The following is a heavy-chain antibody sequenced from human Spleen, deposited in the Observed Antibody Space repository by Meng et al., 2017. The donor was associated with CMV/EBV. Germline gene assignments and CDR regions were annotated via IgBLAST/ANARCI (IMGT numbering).Heavy chain of an antibody. CDR3: AGGPTVREQYYDFSTPGAWFDP. Sequence: NWWGWGSRGTGKGLGWIGEIEHGGRANYNPSLRSRVNLSVDKSENHFSLELKSVTAADTALYYCAGGPTVREQYYDFSTPGAWFDPWGQGTLVTVSS. J-gene: IGHJ5*02. D-gene: IGHD3-3*01. CDR2: IEHGGRA. V-gene: IGHV4/OR15-8*01. CDR1: NW.